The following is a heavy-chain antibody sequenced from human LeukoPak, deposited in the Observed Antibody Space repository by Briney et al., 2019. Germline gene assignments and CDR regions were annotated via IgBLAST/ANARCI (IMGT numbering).Heavy chain of an antibody. Sequence: GASVKVSCKASGYAFTSYGISWVRQAPGQGLEWMGWISAYNGNTNYAPKLQGRVTMTTDTSTSTAYMELSRLRSDDTAVYYCARLPIAVAGKAPKIYYFDYWGQGTLVTVSS. J-gene: IGHJ4*02. V-gene: IGHV1-18*01. CDR2: ISAYNGNT. D-gene: IGHD6-19*01. CDR1: GYAFTSYG. CDR3: ARLPIAVAGKAPKIYYFDY.